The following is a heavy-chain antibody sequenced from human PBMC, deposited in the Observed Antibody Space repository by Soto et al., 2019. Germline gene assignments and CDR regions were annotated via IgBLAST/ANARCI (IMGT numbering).Heavy chain of an antibody. D-gene: IGHD2-15*01. V-gene: IGHV4-34*01. J-gene: IGHJ6*02. CDR3: ARGVVVVAATSPVYYYYGMDV. Sequence: PSETLSLTCAVYGGSFSGYYWTWIRQPPGTGLEWIGEINHSGSTNYNPSLKSRVTITVETSKNQFSLKLTSVTAADTAVYYCARGVVVVAATSPVYYYYGMDVWGQGTTVTVSS. CDR1: GGSFSGYY. CDR2: INHSGST.